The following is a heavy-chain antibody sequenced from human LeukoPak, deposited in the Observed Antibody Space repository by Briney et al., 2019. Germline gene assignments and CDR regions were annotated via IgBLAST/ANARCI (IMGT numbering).Heavy chain of an antibody. Sequence: SETLSLTCTVSGGSISSSIYYWGWIRQPPGKGLEGIGSIYYSGSTYYNPSLKSRVTISVDTSKNQFSLKLSSVTAADTAVYYCARRAYCSSTSCYYYYYYGMDVWGQGTTVTVSS. D-gene: IGHD2-2*01. CDR1: GGSISSSIYY. CDR3: ARRAYCSSTSCYYYYYYGMDV. CDR2: IYYSGST. V-gene: IGHV4-39*01. J-gene: IGHJ6*02.